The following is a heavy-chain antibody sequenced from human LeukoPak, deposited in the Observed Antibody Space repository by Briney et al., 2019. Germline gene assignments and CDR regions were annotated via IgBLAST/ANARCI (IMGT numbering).Heavy chain of an antibody. J-gene: IGHJ4*02. CDR2: ISGNSGST. V-gene: IGHV3-23*01. CDR3: AKDLLQYTSSWYGTIDY. D-gene: IGHD6-13*01. Sequence: PGGSLRLSCAASGFTFSSYAMSWVRQAPGKGLGWVSAISGNSGSTYYADSVKGRFTISRDNSKNTLYLQMNSLRAEDTAVYYCAKDLLQYTSSWYGTIDYWGQGTLVTVSS. CDR1: GFTFSSYA.